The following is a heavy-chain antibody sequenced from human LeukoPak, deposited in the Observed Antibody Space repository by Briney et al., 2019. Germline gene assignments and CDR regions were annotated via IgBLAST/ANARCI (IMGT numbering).Heavy chain of an antibody. Sequence: PGGSLRLSCAASGFTFSSYWMHWVRQAPGKGLMWVSHINSDGSSTNYADSVKGRFTISRDNAKNTLYLQMNSLRAEDTAVYYCARALGGPHPFDYWGQGTLVTVSS. CDR3: ARALGGPHPFDY. CDR1: GFTFSSYW. CDR2: INSDGSST. D-gene: IGHD1-26*01. J-gene: IGHJ4*02. V-gene: IGHV3-74*01.